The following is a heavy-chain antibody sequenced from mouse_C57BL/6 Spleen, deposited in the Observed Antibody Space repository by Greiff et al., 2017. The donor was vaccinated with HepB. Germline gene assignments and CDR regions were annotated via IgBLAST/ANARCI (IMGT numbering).Heavy chain of an antibody. CDR2: INPGSGGT. Sequence: VQRVESGAELVRPGTSVKVSCKASGYAFTNYLIEWVKQRPGQGLEWIGVINPGSGGTNYNEKFKGKATLTADKSSSTAYMQLSSLTSEDSAVYFCARAGLRRGFDYWGQGTTLTVSS. J-gene: IGHJ2*01. CDR3: ARAGLRRGFDY. V-gene: IGHV1-54*01. CDR1: GYAFTNYL. D-gene: IGHD2-4*01.